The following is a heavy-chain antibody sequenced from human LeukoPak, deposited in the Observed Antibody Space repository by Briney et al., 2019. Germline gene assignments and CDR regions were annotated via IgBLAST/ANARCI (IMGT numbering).Heavy chain of an antibody. D-gene: IGHD3-10*01. CDR2: ITGSGALT. Sequence: GGSLRLSCAASGFTLSNYAMTWVRQAPGKGLEWVSSITGSGALTYYADSVKGRFTISKDNAMDTLFLQMNSLRADDTAVYYCAKDRVDGSGSQFDSWGQGSLVTVSS. CDR1: GFTLSNYA. V-gene: IGHV3-23*01. J-gene: IGHJ4*02. CDR3: AKDRVDGSGSQFDS.